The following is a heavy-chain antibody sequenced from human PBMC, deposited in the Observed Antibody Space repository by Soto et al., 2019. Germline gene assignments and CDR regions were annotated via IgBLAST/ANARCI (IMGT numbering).Heavy chain of an antibody. J-gene: IGHJ4*02. CDR3: ARVIREAKGIDY. CDR2: VIPILDIA. CDR1: GGTFSRYT. Sequence: GAFMEVSCKASGGTFSRYTITWVRQAPGQGLEWMGRVIPILDIANYAQKFQGRVTITADKSTSTAYMELSSLRSEDTAVYYCARVIREAKGIDYWGQGTLVTVSS. V-gene: IGHV1-69*02.